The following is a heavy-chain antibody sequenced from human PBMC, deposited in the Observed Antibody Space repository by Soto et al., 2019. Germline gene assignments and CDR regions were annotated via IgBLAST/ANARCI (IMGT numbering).Heavy chain of an antibody. Sequence: ASVKVSCKASGYTFTRYYMHWVRQAPGQGLEWMGVINPSGGSTTYAQKFQGRVTIAADKSTSTAYMELSSLRSEDTAVYYCARDYGGNSEPFDYWGQGTLVTVS. CDR1: GYTFTRYY. CDR3: ARDYGGNSEPFDY. V-gene: IGHV1-46*01. J-gene: IGHJ4*02. D-gene: IGHD4-17*01. CDR2: INPSGGST.